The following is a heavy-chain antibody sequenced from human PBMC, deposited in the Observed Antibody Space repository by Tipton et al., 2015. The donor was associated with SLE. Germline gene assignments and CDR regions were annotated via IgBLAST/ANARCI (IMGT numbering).Heavy chain of an antibody. J-gene: IGHJ4*02. CDR1: GGSISSHY. CDR3: ARRAGDSYNSPFDY. CDR2: IYFTGST. Sequence: TLSLTCTVSGGSISSHYWSWIRQPPGKGLEWIGYIYFTGSTNYNPSLKSRVTISVDMSKNQFSLNLSSVTAVDTAVYYCARRAGDSYNSPFDYWGQGNLVTVSS. V-gene: IGHV4-59*11. D-gene: IGHD5-24*01.